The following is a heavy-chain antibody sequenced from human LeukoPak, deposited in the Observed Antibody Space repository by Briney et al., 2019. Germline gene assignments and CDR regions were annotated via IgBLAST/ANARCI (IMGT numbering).Heavy chain of an antibody. V-gene: IGHV3-30*18. J-gene: IGHJ3*02. CDR1: GFTFSSYG. Sequence: AGGSLRLSCAASGFTFSSYGMHWVRQAPGKGLEWVAVISYDGSNKYYADSVKGRFTISRDNSKNTLYLQMNSLRAEDAAVYYCAKGPHLLSGAFDIWGQGTMVTVSS. CDR3: AKGPHLLSGAFDI. D-gene: IGHD1-26*01. CDR2: ISYDGSNK.